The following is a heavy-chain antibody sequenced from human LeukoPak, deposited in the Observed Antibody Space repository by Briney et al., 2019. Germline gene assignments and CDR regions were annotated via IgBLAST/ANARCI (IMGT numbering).Heavy chain of an antibody. CDR1: GGSISSYY. CDR3: ARHRDNLYYFDY. Sequence: SETLSLTRTVSGGSISSYYWSWIRQPPGKGLEWIGYIYYSGSTNYNPSLKSRVTISVDTSKNQFSLKLSSVTAADTAVYYCARHRDNLYYFDYWGRGTLVTVSS. J-gene: IGHJ4*02. D-gene: IGHD1-1*01. V-gene: IGHV4-59*08. CDR2: IYYSGST.